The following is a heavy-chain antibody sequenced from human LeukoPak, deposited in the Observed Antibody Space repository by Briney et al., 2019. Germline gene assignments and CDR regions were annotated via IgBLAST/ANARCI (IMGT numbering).Heavy chain of an antibody. D-gene: IGHD2-2*01. CDR1: GFTFSSYN. CDR2: TSSTSSYI. V-gene: IGHV3-21*01. CDR3: ARVTGSYAEIDY. J-gene: IGHJ4*02. Sequence: GGSLRLSCEASGFTFSSYNMNWVRQAPGKGLEWVSSTSSTSSYIYYTDSLKGRFTISRDNAKNSLYLQMNDLRAEDTAVYYCARVTGSYAEIDYWGQGTLVTVSS.